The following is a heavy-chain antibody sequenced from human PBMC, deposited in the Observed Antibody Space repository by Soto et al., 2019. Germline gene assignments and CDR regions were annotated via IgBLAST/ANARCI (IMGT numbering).Heavy chain of an antibody. V-gene: IGHV3-15*07. Sequence: GGSLRLSCAASGFTFTDAWMNWVRQAPGKGLEWVGRIRSKTDGGTTEYAAPVKGRFTISRDDSKNTVYLQMNTLETEDTAVYYCTPRSVILLTARFAYWGEGTLVTASS. CDR2: IRSKTDGGTT. J-gene: IGHJ4*02. D-gene: IGHD2-2*01. CDR1: GFTFTDAW. CDR3: TPRSVILLTARFAY.